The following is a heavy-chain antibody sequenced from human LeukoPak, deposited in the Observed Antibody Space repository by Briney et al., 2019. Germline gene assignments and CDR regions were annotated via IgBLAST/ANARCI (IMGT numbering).Heavy chain of an antibody. D-gene: IGHD6-19*01. CDR2: MNPNSGNT. CDR1: VYTFTSCD. V-gene: IGHV1-8*01. Sequence: ASVTVSFMSSVYTFTSCDINGVRQAPGQGLEWMGWMNPNSGNTGYVQSFQGTITMTRDISIGTAYMELSNLTSEDTAIYYCTRGSSGRRDNWGQGTLVTVSA. CDR3: TRGSSGRRDN. J-gene: IGHJ4*02.